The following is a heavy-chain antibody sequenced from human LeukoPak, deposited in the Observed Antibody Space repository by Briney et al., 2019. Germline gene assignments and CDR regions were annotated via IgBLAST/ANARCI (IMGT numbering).Heavy chain of an antibody. Sequence: PGGSLRLSCAASGFTFDDYAMHWVRQAPGKGLEWVSGISWSSGSIGYADSVKGRFTISRDNAKNSLYLQMNSLRAEDTAVYYCARELQDSSSWKHHRPTSPSNDYWGQGTLVTVSS. D-gene: IGHD6-13*01. V-gene: IGHV3-9*01. CDR2: ISWSSGSI. J-gene: IGHJ4*02. CDR3: ARELQDSSSWKHHRPTSPSNDY. CDR1: GFTFDDYA.